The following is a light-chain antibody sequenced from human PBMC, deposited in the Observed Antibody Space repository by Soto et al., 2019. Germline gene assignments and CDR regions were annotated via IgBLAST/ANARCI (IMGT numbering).Light chain of an antibody. CDR3: QQRSGGLRT. Sequence: EIVLTQSPATLSLSPGERATLSCRASQSVGSYLAWYQQRPGQPPRLLIYDASNRATGIPARFSGSGSGTDFTLTISSLETEDFAVYYCQQRSGGLRTFGRGTRLEIK. CDR1: QSVGSY. V-gene: IGKV3-11*01. J-gene: IGKJ5*01. CDR2: DAS.